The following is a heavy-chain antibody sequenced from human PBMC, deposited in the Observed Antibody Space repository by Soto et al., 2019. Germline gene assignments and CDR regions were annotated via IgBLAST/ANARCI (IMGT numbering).Heavy chain of an antibody. V-gene: IGHV3-23*01. J-gene: IGHJ4*02. D-gene: IGHD1-26*01. CDR3: AKDFKPDSRWEFDH. Sequence: EVQLLESGGGLVQPGGSLRLSCSASGFTFSVHTRNWVRQEQGKGLEWVSGIYGSGDSTFYADSVTGRFTISRDNSKNTLYLQMNSLRAEDTVVYDCAKDFKPDSRWEFDHWGQGTLVTVSS. CDR2: IYGSGDST. CDR1: GFTFSVHT.